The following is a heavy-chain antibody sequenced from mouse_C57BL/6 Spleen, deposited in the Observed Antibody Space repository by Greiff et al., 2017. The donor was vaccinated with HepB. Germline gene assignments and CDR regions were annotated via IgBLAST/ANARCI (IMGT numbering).Heavy chain of an antibody. Sequence: VKLQQSGAELVRPGTSVKVSCKASGYAFTNYLIEWVKQRPGQGLEWIGVINPGSGGTNYNEKFKGKATLTADKSSSTAYMQLSSLTSEDSAVYFCARMGTTVDGFAYWGQGTLVTVSA. D-gene: IGHD1-1*01. J-gene: IGHJ3*01. CDR1: GYAFTNYL. V-gene: IGHV1-54*01. CDR3: ARMGTTVDGFAY. CDR2: INPGSGGT.